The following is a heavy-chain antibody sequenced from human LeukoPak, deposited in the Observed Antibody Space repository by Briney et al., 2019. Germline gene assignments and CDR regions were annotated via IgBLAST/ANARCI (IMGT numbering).Heavy chain of an antibody. CDR1: GGSISSGSYY. V-gene: IGHV4-61*02. CDR3: ARDSPSSGGWFDP. CDR2: IYTSGST. J-gene: IGHJ5*02. Sequence: SETLSLTCTVSGGSISSGSYYWSWIRQPAGKGLEWIGRIYTSGSTNYNPSLKSRVTISVDTSKNQFSLKLSSVTAADTAVYYCARDSPSSGGWFDPWGQGTLVTVSS. D-gene: IGHD3-10*01.